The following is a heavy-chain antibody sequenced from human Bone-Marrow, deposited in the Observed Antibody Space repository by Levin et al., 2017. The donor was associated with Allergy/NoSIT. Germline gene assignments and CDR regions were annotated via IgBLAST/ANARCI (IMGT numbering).Heavy chain of an antibody. J-gene: IGHJ4*02. D-gene: IGHD3-22*01. V-gene: IGHV3-7*01. CDR2: IRQDGSEK. CDR1: GFTFRSYW. CDR3: ARDFLIPHGGYPEMDY. Sequence: QSGGSLRLSCAASGFTFRSYWMSWVRQAPGKGLEWVANIRQDGSEKYYVDSVKGRFTISRDNAKNSLYLQMRSLRAEDTAVYYCARDFLIPHGGYPEMDYWGQGTLVTVSS.